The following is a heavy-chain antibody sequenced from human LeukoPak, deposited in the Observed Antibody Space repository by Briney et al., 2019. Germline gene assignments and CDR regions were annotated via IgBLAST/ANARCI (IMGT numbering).Heavy chain of an antibody. J-gene: IGHJ4*02. CDR3: VRDYVWGTSNSDY. D-gene: IGHD3-16*01. CDR2: IKEDGSEK. Sequence: GGSLRLSCAASGFTFSRYWLSWFRQPPGKGLEWVGNIKEDGSEKYYLDSVKGRFTISRDNAKNSLYLQMNSLRAEDTAVYYYVRDYVWGTSNSDYWGQGTLVTVSS. CDR1: GFTFSRYW. V-gene: IGHV3-7*01.